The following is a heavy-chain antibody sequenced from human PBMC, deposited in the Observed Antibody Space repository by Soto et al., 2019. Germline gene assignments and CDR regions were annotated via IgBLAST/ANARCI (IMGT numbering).Heavy chain of an antibody. CDR1: GYTFTSFD. D-gene: IGHD2-8*02. Sequence: QVQLVQSGAEMKKPGASVKVACKASGYTFTSFDISWLRQATGQGLEWMGWMAPVSGNTGSAQKFQGRISLTRNTSINTAYMELTGLTSDDTAMYYCARGLCTGGACYGLTFDLWGQGTVVTVSS. J-gene: IGHJ3*01. V-gene: IGHV1-8*01. CDR2: MAPVSGNT. CDR3: ARGLCTGGACYGLTFDL.